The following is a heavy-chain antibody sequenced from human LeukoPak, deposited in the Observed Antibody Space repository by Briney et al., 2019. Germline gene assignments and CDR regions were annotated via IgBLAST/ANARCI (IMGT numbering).Heavy chain of an antibody. J-gene: IGHJ3*02. V-gene: IGHV3-30*02. CDR3: AKYGDSSGYPGAFDI. D-gene: IGHD3-22*01. Sequence: GGSLRLSCAASGFTFSSYGMHWVRQAPGKGLEWVAFIRYDGSNKYYADSVKGRFIISRDNPKNTLYLQMNSLRAEDTAVYYCAKYGDSSGYPGAFDIWGQGTMVTVSS. CDR1: GFTFSSYG. CDR2: IRYDGSNK.